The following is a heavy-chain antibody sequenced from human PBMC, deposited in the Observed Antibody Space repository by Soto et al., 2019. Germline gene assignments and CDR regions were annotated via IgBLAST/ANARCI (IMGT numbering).Heavy chain of an antibody. V-gene: IGHV5-51*01. Sequence: PGESLKISCKGSGYSFTSYWIGWVRQMPGQGLEWMGIIYPGDSDTRYSPSFQGQVTISADKSISTAYLQWSSLKASDTAMYYCARQSAVRGVITPLYFDLWGRGTLVTVSS. D-gene: IGHD3-10*01. CDR1: GYSFTSYW. J-gene: IGHJ2*01. CDR3: ARQSAVRGVITPLYFDL. CDR2: IYPGDSDT.